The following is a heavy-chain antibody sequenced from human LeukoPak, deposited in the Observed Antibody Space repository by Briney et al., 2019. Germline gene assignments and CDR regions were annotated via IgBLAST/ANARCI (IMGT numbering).Heavy chain of an antibody. J-gene: IGHJ3*02. Sequence: SETLSLTCTVSGGSISSYYWSWIRQPPGKGLEWIGYIYYSGSTNYNPSLKSRVTISVDTSKNQFSLKLSSVTAADTAVYYCARARARRLGYDILTGYSRITDAFDIWGQGTMVTVSS. CDR3: ARARARRLGYDILTGYSRITDAFDI. V-gene: IGHV4-59*01. CDR2: IYYSGST. CDR1: GGSISSYY. D-gene: IGHD3-9*01.